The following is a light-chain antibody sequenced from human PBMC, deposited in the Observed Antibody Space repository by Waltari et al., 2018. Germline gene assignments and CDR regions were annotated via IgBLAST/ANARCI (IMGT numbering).Light chain of an antibody. CDR2: EVN. CDR1: SNDVGNYHL. CDR3: FSYTGDTTLYV. Sequence: QSALTQPASVSGSPGQSITISCTGTSNDVGNYHLVSWYQQYPGKVPQLIIYEVNKRPSGVSHRFSGSKSRNTASLTISGLQAEDEADYYCFSYTGDTTLYVFGTGTKVTVL. J-gene: IGLJ1*01. V-gene: IGLV2-23*02.